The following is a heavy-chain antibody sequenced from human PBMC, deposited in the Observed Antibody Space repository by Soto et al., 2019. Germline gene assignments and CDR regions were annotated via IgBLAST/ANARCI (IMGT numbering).Heavy chain of an antibody. J-gene: IGHJ5*02. CDR1: GGSISSGDHY. V-gene: IGHV4-30-4*01. CDR3: ARDITHYYGSGRGWFDP. D-gene: IGHD3-10*01. Sequence: KPSETLSLTCTVSGGSISSGDHYWSWIRQPPGKGLEWIGYIYYSGSTYYNPSLKSRVTISVDTSKNQFSLKLSSVTAADTAVYYCARDITHYYGSGRGWFDPWGQGTLVTVSS. CDR2: IYYSGST.